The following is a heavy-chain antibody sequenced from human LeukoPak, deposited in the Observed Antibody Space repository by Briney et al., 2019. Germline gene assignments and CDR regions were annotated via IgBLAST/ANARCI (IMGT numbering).Heavy chain of an antibody. J-gene: IGHJ4*02. CDR2: INPNSGGT. CDR1: GYTFTGYY. Sequence: ASVKVSCKASGYTFTGYYMHWVRQAPGQGLEWMGRINPNSGGTNYAQKFQVRVTMTRDTSVSTAYMELSRLRSDDTAVYYCARRKGEPNIFDSWGRGTLVTVSS. CDR3: ARRKGEPNIFDS. V-gene: IGHV1-2*06. D-gene: IGHD3-16*01.